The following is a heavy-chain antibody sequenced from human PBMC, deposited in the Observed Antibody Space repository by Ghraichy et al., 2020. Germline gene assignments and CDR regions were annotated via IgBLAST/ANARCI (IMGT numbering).Heavy chain of an antibody. CDR1: GGSISSGGYY. CDR2: IYYSGST. Sequence: SETLSLTCTVSGGSISSGGYYWSWIRQHPGKGLEWIGSIYYSGSTYYNPSLKSRVTISVDTSKNQFSLKLSSVTAADTAVYYCARSYCDSASCYALGYFDYWGQGTLVTVSS. CDR3: ARSYCDSASCYALGYFDY. D-gene: IGHD2-2*01. J-gene: IGHJ4*02. V-gene: IGHV4-31*03.